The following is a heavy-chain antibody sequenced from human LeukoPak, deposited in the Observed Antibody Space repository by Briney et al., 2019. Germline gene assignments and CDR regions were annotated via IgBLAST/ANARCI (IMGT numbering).Heavy chain of an antibody. J-gene: IGHJ6*02. D-gene: IGHD2-21*01. Sequence: GGSLRLSCAASGFTFTSYSMNWVRQAPGKGLEWVSTISGGGGSTYYADSVKGRFTISRDNSKNTLYLQVNSLRAEDTAVYYCARDPTIGVAPVGYYGMDVWGQGTTVTVSS. CDR1: GFTFTSYS. V-gene: IGHV3-23*01. CDR2: ISGGGGST. CDR3: ARDPTIGVAPVGYYGMDV.